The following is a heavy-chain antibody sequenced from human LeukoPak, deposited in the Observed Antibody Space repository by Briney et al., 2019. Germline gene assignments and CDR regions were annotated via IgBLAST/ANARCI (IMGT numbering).Heavy chain of an antibody. CDR2: ISGSGGST. Sequence: PGGSLRLSCAGSGFIFSDAWMSWVRQAPGKGLEWVSAISGSGGSTYYADSVKGRFTISRDNSKNTLYLQMNSLRAEDTAVYYCAKGLWELLYDYWGQGTLVSVSS. J-gene: IGHJ4*02. CDR3: AKGLWELLYDY. CDR1: GFIFSDAW. D-gene: IGHD1-26*01. V-gene: IGHV3-23*01.